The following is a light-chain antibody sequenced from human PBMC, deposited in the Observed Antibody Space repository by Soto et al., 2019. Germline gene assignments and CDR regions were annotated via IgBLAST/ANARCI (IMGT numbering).Light chain of an antibody. CDR1: SSNIGSNY. V-gene: IGLV1-47*01. J-gene: IGLJ2*01. CDR2: RNN. CDR3: AAWDDRLSGPV. Sequence: QSVLTQPHSASGTPGQRVTISCSGSSSNIGSNYVYWYQQLQVPAPKLLILRNNQRPSGVPDRFSGSKSGTSASLAISGLRSEDEADYYCAAWDDRLSGPVFGGGTKLTVL.